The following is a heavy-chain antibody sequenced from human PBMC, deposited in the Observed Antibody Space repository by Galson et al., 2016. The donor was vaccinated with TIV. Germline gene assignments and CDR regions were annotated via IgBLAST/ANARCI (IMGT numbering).Heavy chain of an antibody. CDR2: IIPMSGAS. D-gene: IGHD2/OR15-2a*01. J-gene: IGHJ6*02. Sequence: SVKVSCKASGGTFSNFAISWVRQAPGQGLEWIGGIIPMSGASKYAPRFQGRVTMTTDESTRTADMELSSLRSDDTAVYYCASAASMANHYYYGMGLWGQGTTVIVSS. CDR3: ASAASMANHYYYGMGL. V-gene: IGHV1-69*05. CDR1: GGTFSNFA.